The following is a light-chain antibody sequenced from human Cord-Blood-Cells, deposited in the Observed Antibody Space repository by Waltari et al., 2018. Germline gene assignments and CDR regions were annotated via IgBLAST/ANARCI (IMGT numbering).Light chain of an antibody. V-gene: IGKV2-30*01. Sequence: DVVMTQSPLSLPVTLGQPASIPCRSSQSLVYSDANTYLNWFQQRTGQSPRRLIYKVSNRDSGVPDRFSGSGSGTDFTLKISRVEAEDVGVYYCMQGTHWPPYTFGQGTKLEIK. CDR3: MQGTHWPPYT. J-gene: IGKJ2*01. CDR1: QSLVYSDANTY. CDR2: KVS.